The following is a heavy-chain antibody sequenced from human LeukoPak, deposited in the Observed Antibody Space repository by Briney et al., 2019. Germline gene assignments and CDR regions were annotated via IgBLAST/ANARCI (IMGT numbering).Heavy chain of an antibody. J-gene: IGHJ4*02. CDR1: GFTFSTYS. D-gene: IGHD3-22*01. V-gene: IGHV3-7*01. Sequence: GGSLRLSCAASGFTFSTYSMNWVRRAPGKGLEWVANIKQDGSEKYYVDSVKGRFTISRDNAKNSLYLQMNSLRAEDTAVYYCARDQTYYYDSSGYYYFKFPTYFDYWGQGTLVTVSS. CDR3: ARDQTYYYDSSGYYYFKFPTYFDY. CDR2: IKQDGSEK.